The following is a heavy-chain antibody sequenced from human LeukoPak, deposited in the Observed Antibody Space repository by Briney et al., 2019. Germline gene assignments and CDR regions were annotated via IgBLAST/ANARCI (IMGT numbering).Heavy chain of an antibody. D-gene: IGHD1-26*01. CDR2: INTNIGNP. J-gene: IGHJ6*03. V-gene: IGHV7-4-1*02. CDR3: ARDGVGATANYYYYYMDV. Sequence: GASVKVSCKASGYTFTSYAMNWVRQAPGQGLEWMGWINTNIGNPTYAQGFTGRFVFSLDTSVSTAYLQISSLKAEDTAVYYCARDGVGATANYYYYYMDVWGKGTTVTVSS. CDR1: GYTFTSYA.